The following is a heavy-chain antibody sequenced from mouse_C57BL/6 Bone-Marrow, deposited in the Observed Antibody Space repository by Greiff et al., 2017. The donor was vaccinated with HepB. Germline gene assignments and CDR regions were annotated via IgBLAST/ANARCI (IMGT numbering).Heavy chain of an antibody. Sequence: EVNVVESEGGLVQPGSSMKLSCTASGFTFSDYYMAWVRQVPEKGLEWVANINYDGSSTYYLDSLKSRFIISRDNAKNILYLQMSSLKSEDTATYYCARESPRAMDYWGQGTSVTVSS. V-gene: IGHV5-16*01. CDR1: GFTFSDYY. CDR3: ARESPRAMDY. D-gene: IGHD2-10*02. J-gene: IGHJ4*01. CDR2: INYDGSST.